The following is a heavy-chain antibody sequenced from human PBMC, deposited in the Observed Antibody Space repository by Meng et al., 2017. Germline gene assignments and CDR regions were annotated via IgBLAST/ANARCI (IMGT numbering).Heavy chain of an antibody. D-gene: IGHD1-26*01. CDR3: ASVFLGATTRTFSDY. J-gene: IGHJ4*02. V-gene: IGHV1-18*01. Sequence: ASVKVSCKASGYTFTSYGISWVRQAPGQGLEWMGWISAYNGNTNYAQKLQGRVTMTTDTSTSTAYMELRSLRSDATAVYYCASVFLGATTRTFSDYWGQGTLVTVSS. CDR2: ISAYNGNT. CDR1: GYTFTSYG.